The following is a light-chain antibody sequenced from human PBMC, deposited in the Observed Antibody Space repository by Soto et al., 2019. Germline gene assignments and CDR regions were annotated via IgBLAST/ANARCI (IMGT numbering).Light chain of an antibody. J-gene: IGLJ3*02. V-gene: IGLV2-8*01. CDR1: SSDVGAYNY. CDR3: ISYAGSSIWV. Sequence: QSALTQAPSASGSPGQSVTISCTGTSSDVGAYNYVSWYQQHPGKAPKLMIYDVSKRPSGVPDRFSGSKSGNTASLTVSGLQAEDEADFYCISYAGSSIWVFGGGTKVTVL. CDR2: DVS.